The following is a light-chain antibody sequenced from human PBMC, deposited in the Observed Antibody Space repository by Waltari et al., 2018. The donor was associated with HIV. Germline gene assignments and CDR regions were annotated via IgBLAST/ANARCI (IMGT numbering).Light chain of an antibody. CDR3: QQYYSTPLT. V-gene: IGKV3-15*01. CDR2: GAS. J-gene: IGKJ4*01. Sequence: EIVMTQSPATLSVSPGERVTLSCRASQSVGSNLAWYQQRPGQAPRLLIYGASTRATGIPARFRGSGSGTEFTLTISSLQAEDVAVYYCQQYYSTPLTFGGGTKVEIK. CDR1: QSVGSN.